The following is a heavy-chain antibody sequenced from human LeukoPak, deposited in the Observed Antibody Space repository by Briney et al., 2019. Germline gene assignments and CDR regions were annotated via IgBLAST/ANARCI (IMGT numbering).Heavy chain of an antibody. Sequence: GGSPRLSCAASGFTVSRNYMSWVRQAPGKGLEWVSVIYSGGRTYYADSVKGRFTISRDNSKNTLYLQMNRLRAEDTAVYYCARAGPSSSWHQFDYWGQGTLVTVSS. J-gene: IGHJ4*02. D-gene: IGHD6-13*01. CDR2: IYSGGRT. V-gene: IGHV3-66*01. CDR1: GFTVSRNY. CDR3: ARAGPSSSWHQFDY.